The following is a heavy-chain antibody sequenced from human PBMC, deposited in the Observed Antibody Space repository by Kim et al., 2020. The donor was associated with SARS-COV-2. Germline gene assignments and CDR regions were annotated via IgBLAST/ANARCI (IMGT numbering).Heavy chain of an antibody. Sequence: SVKVSCMASGGTFSSYAISWVRQAPGQGLEWMGGIIPIFGTANYAQKFQGRVTITADESTSTAYMELSSLRSEDTAVYYCARDTDDILTGYYKRGSGIFDYWGQGTLVTVSS. CDR2: IIPIFGTA. J-gene: IGHJ4*02. V-gene: IGHV1-69*13. CDR1: GGTFSSYA. CDR3: ARDTDDILTGYYKRGSGIFDY. D-gene: IGHD3-9*01.